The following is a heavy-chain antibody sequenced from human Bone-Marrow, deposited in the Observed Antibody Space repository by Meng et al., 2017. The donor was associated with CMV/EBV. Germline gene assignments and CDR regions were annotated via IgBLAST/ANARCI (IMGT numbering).Heavy chain of an antibody. CDR2: INPNSGGT. CDR1: GYTFTSYA. V-gene: IGHV1-2*02. Sequence: ASVKVSCKASGYTFTSYAMNWVRQAPGQGLEWMGWINPNSGGTNYAQKFQGRVTMTRDTSISTAYMELSRLRSDDTAVYYCAGWGEVAGPPLDAFDIWGQGTMVTVSS. J-gene: IGHJ3*02. CDR3: AGWGEVAGPPLDAFDI. D-gene: IGHD6-19*01.